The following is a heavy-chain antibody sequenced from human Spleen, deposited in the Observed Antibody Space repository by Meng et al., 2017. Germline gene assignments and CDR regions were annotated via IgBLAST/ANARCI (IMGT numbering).Heavy chain of an antibody. CDR2: IYHSGST. CDR3: LRGSGGSV. CDR1: GGSFSDYF. D-gene: IGHD3-10*01. J-gene: IGHJ1*01. Sequence: QVQLRQWGAGLLKPSETLSLTCAVYGGSFSDYFCNWIRQPPGKGLEWIGEIYHSGSTNYNPSLKSRVTISVDKSKNQFSLKLSSVTAADTAVYHCLRGSGGSVWGQGTLVTVSS. V-gene: IGHV4-34*01.